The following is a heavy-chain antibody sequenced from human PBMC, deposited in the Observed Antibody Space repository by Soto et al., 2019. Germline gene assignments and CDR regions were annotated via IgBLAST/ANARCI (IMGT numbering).Heavy chain of an antibody. Sequence: ASVKVSCKASGYTFTGYYMHWVRQAPGQGLEWIGWINPNSGGTNYAQKFQGWVTMTRDTSISTAYMELSRLRSDDTAVYYCARAMIVVVNDYYGMDVWGQGTTVTVS. J-gene: IGHJ6*02. CDR1: GYTFTGYY. CDR2: INPNSGGT. V-gene: IGHV1-2*04. CDR3: ARAMIVVVNDYYGMDV. D-gene: IGHD3-22*01.